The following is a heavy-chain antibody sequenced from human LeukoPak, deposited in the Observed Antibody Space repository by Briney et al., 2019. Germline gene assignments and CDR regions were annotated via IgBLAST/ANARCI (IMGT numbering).Heavy chain of an antibody. CDR1: GFTFTSSA. Sequence: GASVKVSCKASGFTFTSSAVQWVRQARGQRLEWIGWIVVGSGNTNYAQKFQERVTITRDMSTSTAYMELSSLRSEDTAVYYCAAEEDYDFWRRWDFDYWGQGTLVTVSS. D-gene: IGHD3-3*01. CDR2: IVVGSGNT. CDR3: AAEEDYDFWRRWDFDY. J-gene: IGHJ4*02. V-gene: IGHV1-58*01.